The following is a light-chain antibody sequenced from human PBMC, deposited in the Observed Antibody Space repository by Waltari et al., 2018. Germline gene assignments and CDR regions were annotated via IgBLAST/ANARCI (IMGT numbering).Light chain of an antibody. CDR2: HAS. Sequence: EIVLTQSPGTLSLSPGERAPLACRASQSVGKSLAWYQQKPGQAPRLLIYHASSRATGIPDRFSGSGSGTDLSLTISRLEPEDFAVYYCQQYVTLPATFGQGTKLEIK. CDR1: QSVGKS. CDR3: QQYVTLPAT. V-gene: IGKV3-20*01. J-gene: IGKJ1*01.